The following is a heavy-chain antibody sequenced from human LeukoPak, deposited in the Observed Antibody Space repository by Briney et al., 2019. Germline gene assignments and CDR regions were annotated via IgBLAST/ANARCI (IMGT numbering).Heavy chain of an antibody. D-gene: IGHD3-10*01. J-gene: IGHJ4*02. CDR2: ISGSGGST. Sequence: PGGSLRLSCAASGFTFINYAVTWVRQAPGKGLEWVSVISGSGGSTYYADSVKGRFTISRDNAKNSLYLQMNSLRAEDTAVYYCASSLWFGEFLFDYWGQGTLVTVSS. V-gene: IGHV3-23*01. CDR3: ASSLWFGEFLFDY. CDR1: GFTFINYA.